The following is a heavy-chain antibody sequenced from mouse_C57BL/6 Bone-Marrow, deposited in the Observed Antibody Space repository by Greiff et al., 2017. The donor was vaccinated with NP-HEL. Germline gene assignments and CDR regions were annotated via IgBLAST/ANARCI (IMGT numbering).Heavy chain of an antibody. CDR1: GYTFTSYW. J-gene: IGHJ3*01. CDR3: ARQLRLRFAY. D-gene: IGHD3-2*02. CDR2: IDPSDSYT. V-gene: IGHV1-59*01. Sequence: VQLQQPGAELVRPGTSVKLSCKASGYTFTSYWMHWVKQRPGQGLEWIGVIDPSDSYTNYNQKFKGKATLTVDTSSSTAYMQLSSLTSEDSAVYCCARQLRLRFAYWGQGTLVTVSA.